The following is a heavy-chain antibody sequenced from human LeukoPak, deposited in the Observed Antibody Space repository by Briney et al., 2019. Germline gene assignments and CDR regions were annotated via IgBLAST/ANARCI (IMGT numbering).Heavy chain of an antibody. D-gene: IGHD1-14*01. CDR3: ARDRTNYFGLDV. J-gene: IGHJ6*02. CDR1: GGSISSSGYY. V-gene: IGHV4-31*03. Sequence: SQTLSLTCSVSGGSISSSGYYWSWIRQHPEKGLEWIGYIYYSGSTYYNPSLKSRVTMSVDTSKNQFSLKLSSVTAADTAVYYCARDRTNYFGLDVWGQGATVTVSS. CDR2: IYYSGST.